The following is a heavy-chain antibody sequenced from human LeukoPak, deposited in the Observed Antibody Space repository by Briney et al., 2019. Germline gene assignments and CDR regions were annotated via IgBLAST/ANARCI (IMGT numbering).Heavy chain of an antibody. Sequence: ASVTVSCKASGYTFTSYDINWVRQATGQGLEWMGWMNPNSGNTGYAQKFQGRVTMTRNTYISTAYMELSSLRSGDTAVYYCARAEVRGVIHYYYYGMDVWGQGTTVTVSS. J-gene: IGHJ6*02. V-gene: IGHV1-8*01. D-gene: IGHD3-10*01. CDR3: ARAEVRGVIHYYYYGMDV. CDR2: MNPNSGNT. CDR1: GYTFTSYD.